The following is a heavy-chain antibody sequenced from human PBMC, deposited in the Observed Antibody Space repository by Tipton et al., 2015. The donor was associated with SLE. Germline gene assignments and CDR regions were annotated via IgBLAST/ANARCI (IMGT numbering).Heavy chain of an antibody. Sequence: TLSLTCTVSGGSIGSSSYYWGWIRQPPGKGLEWIGSIYYSGSTYYNPSLKSRVTISVDTSKNQFSLKLSSVTAADTAVYHCARSRTGSDAFDMWGQGTMVTVSS. CDR3: ARSRTGSDAFDM. J-gene: IGHJ3*02. V-gene: IGHV4-39*07. CDR1: GGSIGSSSYY. D-gene: IGHD1-1*01. CDR2: IYYSGST.